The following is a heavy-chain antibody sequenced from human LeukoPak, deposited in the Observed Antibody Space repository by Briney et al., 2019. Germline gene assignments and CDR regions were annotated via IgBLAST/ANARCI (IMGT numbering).Heavy chain of an antibody. J-gene: IGHJ4*02. CDR2: ISAYNGNT. Sequence: ASVKVSCKASGYTFTIYGISWVRQAPGQGLESMGWISAYNGNTNYAQKLQGRVTMTTDTSTSTAYMELRSLRSDDTAEYYCARDWDSSGGSCYSLAYFDYWGQGTLVTVSS. D-gene: IGHD2-15*01. CDR3: ARDWDSSGGSCYSLAYFDY. CDR1: GYTFTIYG. V-gene: IGHV1-18*04.